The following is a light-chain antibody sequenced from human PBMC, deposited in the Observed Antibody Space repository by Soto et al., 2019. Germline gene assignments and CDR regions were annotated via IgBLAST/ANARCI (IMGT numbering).Light chain of an antibody. V-gene: IGKV3-20*01. J-gene: IGKJ1*01. CDR3: QQYGRSPQT. CDR1: QSVSSSY. CDR2: AAS. Sequence: LTRWSATLPLSPGERATLSCCVSQSVSSSYVAWYQQKRGQAPRLLIYAASSRAAGIPDRFSGSGSGTDFTLTISRLEPEDFAVYYCQQYGRSPQTFGQGTKVDIK.